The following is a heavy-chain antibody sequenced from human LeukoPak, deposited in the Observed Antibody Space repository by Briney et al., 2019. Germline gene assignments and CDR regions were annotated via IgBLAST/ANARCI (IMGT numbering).Heavy chain of an antibody. CDR3: ARYSSSWYVDY. D-gene: IGHD6-13*01. CDR1: GFTFSSYD. CDR2: IGTAGDT. J-gene: IGHJ4*02. Sequence: GGSLRLSCAASGFTFSSYDMHWVRQATGKGLEWVSAIGTAGDTYYPGSVKGRFTISRENAKNSLYLQMNSLRAGDTAVYYCARYSSSWYVDYWGQGTLVTVSS. V-gene: IGHV3-13*01.